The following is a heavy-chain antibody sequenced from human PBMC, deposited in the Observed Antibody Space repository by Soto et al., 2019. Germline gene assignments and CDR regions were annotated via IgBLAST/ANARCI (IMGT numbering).Heavy chain of an antibody. V-gene: IGHV1-2*02. CDR2: INPNSGGT. D-gene: IGHD6-6*01. CDR1: GYTFTGYY. CDR3: ARGQLVIYYHGMDV. J-gene: IGHJ6*02. Sequence: ASVKVSCKASGYTFTGYYMHWVRQAPGQGLEWMGWINPNSGGTNYAQKFQGRVTMTRDTSISTAYMELSRLRSDDTAVYYCARGQLVIYYHGMDVWGQGTTVTVSS.